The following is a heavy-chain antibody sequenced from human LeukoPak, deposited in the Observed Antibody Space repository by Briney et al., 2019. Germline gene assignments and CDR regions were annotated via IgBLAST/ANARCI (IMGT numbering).Heavy chain of an antibody. CDR1: GFTFSSYG. CDR2: ISYDGSNK. J-gene: IGHJ6*02. CDR3: AKSWVVPAAAPSLGMDV. V-gene: IGHV3-30*18. Sequence: PGGSLRLSCAASGFTFSSYGMHWVRQAPGKGLEWVAVISYDGSNKYYADSVKGRFTISRDNSKNTLYLQMNSPRAEDTAVYYCAKSWVVPAAAPSLGMDVWGQGTTVTVSS. D-gene: IGHD2-2*01.